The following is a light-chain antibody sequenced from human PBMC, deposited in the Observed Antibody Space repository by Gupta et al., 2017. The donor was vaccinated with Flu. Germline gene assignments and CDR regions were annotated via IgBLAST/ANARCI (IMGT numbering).Light chain of an antibody. V-gene: IGLV2-14*01. J-gene: IGLJ2*01. CDR2: EVS. CDR3: TAETSVNTVV. CDR1: NSDVGGYFF. Sequence: QAALTQPASVSGSPGQSISSSCTGTNSDVGGYFFVSWYQQHPGKVPKLLIYEVSNRPSVVAVRFSASKSGNTASLTISGRQAEDAADYYCTAETSVNTVVFGGGTKLTVL.